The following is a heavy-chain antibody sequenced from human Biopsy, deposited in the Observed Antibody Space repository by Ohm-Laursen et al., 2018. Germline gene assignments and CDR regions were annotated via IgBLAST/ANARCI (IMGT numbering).Heavy chain of an antibody. CDR1: GFTFHTYA. J-gene: IGHJ5*01. D-gene: IGHD1-14*01. CDR3: VKQWGGYNFDS. Sequence: GSLRLSCAASGFTFHTYAMNWVRQASGKGLEWVEHIDVSDYNTYYADSVRGRFTISRDNSKQMVHLEINSLTADDTAVYYCVKQWGGYNFDSWGQGTLVTVSS. CDR2: IDVSDYNT. V-gene: IGHV3-23*01.